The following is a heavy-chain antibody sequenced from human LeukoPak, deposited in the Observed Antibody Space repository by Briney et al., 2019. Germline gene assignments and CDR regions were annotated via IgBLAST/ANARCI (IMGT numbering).Heavy chain of an antibody. Sequence: ASVKVSCKVSGYIFTELSMHWVRQSPGNGLEWMGGSDPENGKTVYAQNFQGRVTMTEDTSADTAYMELSSLRSEDTAVYYCAIDTVYYDPPSYWGQGTLVTVSS. CDR2: SDPENGKT. CDR1: GYIFTELS. CDR3: AIDTVYYDPPSY. V-gene: IGHV1-24*01. D-gene: IGHD3-16*01. J-gene: IGHJ4*01.